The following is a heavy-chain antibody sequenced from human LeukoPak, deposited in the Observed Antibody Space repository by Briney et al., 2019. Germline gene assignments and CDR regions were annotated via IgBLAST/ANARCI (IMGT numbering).Heavy chain of an antibody. Sequence: AGSLRLSRGASTFNVSSYGMSWGRQAPGKGLDWVSAISGSGGSTYYADAVKGRFTSSRDNSKNSPYLQMNSLRAEDTAVYYCAKGPPGIAVAGTDYWGQGTLVTVSS. D-gene: IGHD6-19*01. CDR1: TFNVSSYG. CDR2: ISGSGGST. CDR3: AKGPPGIAVAGTDY. V-gene: IGHV3-23*01. J-gene: IGHJ4*02.